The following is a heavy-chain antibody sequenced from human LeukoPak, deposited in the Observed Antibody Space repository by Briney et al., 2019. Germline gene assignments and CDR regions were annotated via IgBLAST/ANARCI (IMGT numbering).Heavy chain of an antibody. J-gene: IGHJ4*02. CDR2: IHSSGKT. CDR1: GGSIISYY. Sequence: SETLSLTCTVSGGSIISYYWSWIRQPPQKGLEWIAYIHSSGKTNYNPSLKSRVTISVDTSKNQFSLKVTSMTAADTGVYYCTRSFPGIVGAADFWGQGTLVTVSS. D-gene: IGHD1-26*01. V-gene: IGHV4-59*01. CDR3: TRSFPGIVGAADF.